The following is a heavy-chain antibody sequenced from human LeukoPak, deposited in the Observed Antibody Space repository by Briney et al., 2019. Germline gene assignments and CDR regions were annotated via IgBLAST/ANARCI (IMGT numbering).Heavy chain of an antibody. CDR3: ARADYPNAPLDY. Sequence: SETLSLTCAVYGGSFSGYYWSWIRQPPGKGLEWIGEINHSGSTNYNPSLKSRVTISVDTSKNQFSLKLSSVTAEDTAVYYCARADYPNAPLDYWGQGTLVTVSS. D-gene: IGHD4-11*01. CDR1: GGSFSGYY. CDR2: INHSGST. V-gene: IGHV4-34*01. J-gene: IGHJ4*02.